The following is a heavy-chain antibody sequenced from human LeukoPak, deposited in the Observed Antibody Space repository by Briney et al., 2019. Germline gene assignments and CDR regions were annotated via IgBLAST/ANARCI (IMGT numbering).Heavy chain of an antibody. V-gene: IGHV3-33*06. CDR3: AKDYMIFGVVIPDI. CDR2: IWYDGSNK. D-gene: IGHD3/OR15-3a*01. J-gene: IGHJ3*02. CDR1: GFTFSSYG. Sequence: GGSLRLSCAASGFTFSSYGMHWVRQAPGKGLEWVAVIWYDGSNKYYADSVKGRSTISRDNSKNTLYLQMNSLRAEDTAVYYCAKDYMIFGVVIPDIWGQGTMVTVSS.